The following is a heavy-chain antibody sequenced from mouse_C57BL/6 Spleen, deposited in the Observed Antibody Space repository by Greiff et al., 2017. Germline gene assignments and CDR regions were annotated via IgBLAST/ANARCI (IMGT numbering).Heavy chain of an antibody. CDR3: ARSPYDYDGRPYAMDY. J-gene: IGHJ4*01. CDR2: IDPNSGGT. CDR1: GYTFTSYW. D-gene: IGHD2-4*01. V-gene: IGHV1-72*01. Sequence: QVQLQQPGAELVKPGASVKLSCKASGYTFTSYWMHWVKQRPGRGLEWIGRIDPNSGGTKYNEKFKSKATLTVDKPSSTAYMQLSSLTSEDSAVYYCARSPYDYDGRPYAMDYWGQGTSVTVSS.